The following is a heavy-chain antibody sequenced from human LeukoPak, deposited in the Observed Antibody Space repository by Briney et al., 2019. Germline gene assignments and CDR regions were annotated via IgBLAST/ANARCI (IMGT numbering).Heavy chain of an antibody. V-gene: IGHV1-18*01. CDR3: ARGRTTYYDLWSGYYGDFDY. J-gene: IGHJ4*02. CDR1: GYTFTSYG. Sequence: ASVKVSCKASGYTFTSYGICWVRQAPGQGLEWMGWISAYNGNTNYAQKFQGRVTMTTDTSTSTAYMELRSLRSDDTAVYYCARGRTTYYDLWSGYYGDFDYWGQGTLVTVSS. D-gene: IGHD3-3*01. CDR2: ISAYNGNT.